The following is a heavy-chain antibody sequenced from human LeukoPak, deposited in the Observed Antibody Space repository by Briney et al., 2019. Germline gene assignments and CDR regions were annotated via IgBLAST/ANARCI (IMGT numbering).Heavy chain of an antibody. CDR1: GFTFSSYE. Sequence: PGGSLRLSCAASGFTFSSYEMNWVRQAPGKGLEWVSYISSSGSTIHYADSVEGRFTISRDNAKNSVYLQMSSLRDEDTALYYCAKDATAVPSTVYMDVWGKGTTVTVSS. CDR3: AKDATAVPSTVYMDV. D-gene: IGHD2-15*01. J-gene: IGHJ6*03. V-gene: IGHV3-48*03. CDR2: ISSSGSTI.